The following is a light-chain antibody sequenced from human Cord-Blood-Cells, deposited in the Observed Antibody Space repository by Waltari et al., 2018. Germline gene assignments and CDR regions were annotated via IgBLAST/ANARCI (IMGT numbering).Light chain of an antibody. CDR1: QSISSW. J-gene: IGKJ1*01. Sequence: IQMTQSPSTLSASVGARVTITCRASQSISSWLAWYQQKPGKAPKLLIYDASSLESGVPSRFSGSGSGTEFTLTISSLQPDDFATYYCQQYNSYCTFGQGTKVEIK. V-gene: IGKV1-5*01. CDR2: DAS. CDR3: QQYNSYCT.